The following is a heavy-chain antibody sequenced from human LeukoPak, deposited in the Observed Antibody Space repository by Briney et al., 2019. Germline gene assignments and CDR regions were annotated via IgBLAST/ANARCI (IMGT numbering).Heavy chain of an antibody. V-gene: IGHV1-3*01. CDR2: INAGNGNT. CDR1: GYTFTSYA. J-gene: IGHJ4*02. D-gene: IGHD6-19*01. Sequence: GASVKVSCKASGYTFTSYAMHWVRQAPEQRLEWMGWINAGNGNTKYSQKFQGRVTITRDTSASTAYMELSSLRSEVTAVYYCARDRRIAVAGYYFDYWGQGTLVTVSS. CDR3: ARDRRIAVAGYYFDY.